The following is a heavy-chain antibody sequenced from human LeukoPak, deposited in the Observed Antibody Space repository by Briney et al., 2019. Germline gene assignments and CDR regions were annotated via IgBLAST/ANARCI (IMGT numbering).Heavy chain of an antibody. V-gene: IGHV3-7*01. D-gene: IGHD6-19*01. J-gene: IGHJ3*02. CDR1: GFTFSSYW. CDR2: IKQDGSEK. Sequence: PGGSLRLSRAASGFTFSSYWMSWVRQAPGKGLEWVANIKQDGSEKYYVDSVKGRFTISRDNSKNTLYLQMNSLRAEDTAVYYCARASSGWYVGAFDIWGQGTMVTVSS. CDR3: ARASSGWYVGAFDI.